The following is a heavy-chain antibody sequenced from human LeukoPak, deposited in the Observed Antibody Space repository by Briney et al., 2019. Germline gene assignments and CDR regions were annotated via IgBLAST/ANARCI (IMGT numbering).Heavy chain of an antibody. D-gene: IGHD2-15*01. V-gene: IGHV1-8*01. CDR2: MNPNSGNT. CDR1: GYTFTSYD. CDR3: AGGGLYCSGGSCFDY. Sequence: ASVKVSCKASGYTFTSYDINWVRQAPGQGLEWMGWMNPNSGNTGYAQKFQGGVTMTRNTSISTAYMELSSLRSEDTAVYYCAGGGLYCSGGSCFDYWGQGTLVTVSS. J-gene: IGHJ4*02.